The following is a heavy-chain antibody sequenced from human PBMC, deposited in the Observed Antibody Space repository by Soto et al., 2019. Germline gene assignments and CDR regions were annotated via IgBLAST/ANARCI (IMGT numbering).Heavy chain of an antibody. CDR2: MNPNSGNT. CDR1: GYTFTSYD. Sequence: ASVKVSRKASGYTFTSYDINWVRQATGQGLEWMGWMNPNSGNTGYAQKFQGRVTMTRNTSISTAYMELSSLRSEDTAVYYCVRALAGDPTTFDYWGQGTLVTVSS. J-gene: IGHJ4*02. V-gene: IGHV1-8*01. CDR3: VRALAGDPTTFDY. D-gene: IGHD2-21*02.